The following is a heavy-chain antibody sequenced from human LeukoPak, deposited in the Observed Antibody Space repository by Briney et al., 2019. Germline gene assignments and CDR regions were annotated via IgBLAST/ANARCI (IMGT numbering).Heavy chain of an antibody. V-gene: IGHV3-23*01. CDR3: AKMGGYCSSTSCYTGGAFDI. CDR2: ISGRGGST. J-gene: IGHJ3*02. D-gene: IGHD2-2*02. Sequence: GGALRLSCAASGFTFSSYAMSWVRQAPGKGVEWVSGISGRGGSTYYEESVKGGVTISRENYKKTVYRQMNSLRAEDTAVYYCAKMGGYCSSTSCYTGGAFDIWGQGTMVTVSS. CDR1: GFTFSSYA.